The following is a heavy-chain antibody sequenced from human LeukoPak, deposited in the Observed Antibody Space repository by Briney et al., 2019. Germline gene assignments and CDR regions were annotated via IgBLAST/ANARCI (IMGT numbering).Heavy chain of an antibody. D-gene: IGHD6-19*01. CDR2: TYYRSKWYN. CDR3: ARDLGISGWYTFDF. Sequence: SQTLSLTCAISGDSVSSNNGAWNWIRQSPSRGLEWLGRTYYRSKWYNDYAAFIQGRITINPDTSKNQFSLQLNSVTPEDTAVYYCARDLGISGWYTFDFRGQGTLVTVSS. V-gene: IGHV6-1*01. CDR1: GDSVSSNNGA. J-gene: IGHJ4*02.